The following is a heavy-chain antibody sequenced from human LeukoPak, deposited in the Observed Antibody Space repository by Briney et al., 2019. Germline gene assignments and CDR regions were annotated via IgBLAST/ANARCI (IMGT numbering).Heavy chain of an antibody. CDR1: GYTFTGYY. CDR2: INPNSGRT. CDR3: ARVYYGSGSLHYYYYYMDV. D-gene: IGHD3-10*01. V-gene: IGHV1-2*02. Sequence: ASVKVSCKASGYTFTGYYMNWVRQAPGQGLEWMGWINPNSGRTNYAQNFQGRVTMTRDPSISTAYMELNSLTSNDTAVYYCARVYYGSGSLHYYYYYMDVWGKGTTVTISS. J-gene: IGHJ6*03.